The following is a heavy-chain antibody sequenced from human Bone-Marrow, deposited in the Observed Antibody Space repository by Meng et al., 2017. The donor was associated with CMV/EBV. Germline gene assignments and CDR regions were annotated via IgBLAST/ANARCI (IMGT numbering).Heavy chain of an antibody. Sequence: GESLKISCAASGFTFSSYAMHWVRQAPGKGLEWVAVISYDGSNKYYADSVKGRFTISRDNSKNTLYLQMNSLRAEDTAVYYCARDFGRVVPAASPGYYGMDVWGQGTTVTVSS. CDR1: GFTFSSYA. CDR2: ISYDGSNK. J-gene: IGHJ6*02. CDR3: ARDFGRVVPAASPGYYGMDV. D-gene: IGHD2-2*01. V-gene: IGHV3-30-3*01.